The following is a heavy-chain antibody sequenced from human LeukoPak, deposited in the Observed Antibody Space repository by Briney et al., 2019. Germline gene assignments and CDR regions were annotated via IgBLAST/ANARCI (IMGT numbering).Heavy chain of an antibody. CDR2: IYYSGST. J-gene: IGHJ3*02. CDR1: GGSISSSSYY. V-gene: IGHV4-39*01. Sequence: SETLSLTCTVSGGSISSSSYYWGWIRQPPGKGLEWIGSIYYSGSTYYNPSLKSRVTISVDTSKNQFSLKLSSVTAADTAVYYCARGYCSGGSCYSLSLDAFDIWGQGTMVTVSS. D-gene: IGHD2-15*01. CDR3: ARGYCSGGSCYSLSLDAFDI.